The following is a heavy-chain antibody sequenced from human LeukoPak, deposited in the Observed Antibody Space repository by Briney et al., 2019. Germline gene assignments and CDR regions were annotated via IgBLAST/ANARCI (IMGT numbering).Heavy chain of an antibody. V-gene: IGHV4-39*07. CDR1: GDSITSNSYY. CDR3: ARDSSGWYRGLDY. D-gene: IGHD6-19*01. J-gene: IGHJ4*02. Sequence: SETLSLTCTVSGDSITSNSYYWGWIRQPPGKGLEWIGSIYYSGSTYYNPSLKSRVTISVDTSKNQFSLKLSSVTAADTAVYYCARDSSGWYRGLDYWGQGTLVTVSS. CDR2: IYYSGST.